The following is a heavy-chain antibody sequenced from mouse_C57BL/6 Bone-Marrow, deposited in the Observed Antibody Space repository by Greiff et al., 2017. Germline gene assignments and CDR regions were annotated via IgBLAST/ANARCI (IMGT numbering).Heavy chain of an antibody. CDR1: GYTFTSYD. CDR2: IYPRDGST. D-gene: IGHD1-1*01. V-gene: IGHV1-85*01. CDR3: ARRVYYAHFDY. J-gene: IGHJ2*01. Sequence: VKLMESGPELVKPGASVKLSCKASGYTFTSYDINWVKQRPGQGLEWIGWIYPRDGSTKYNEKFKGKATLTVDTSSSTAHMELHSLTSEDSAVYFCARRVYYAHFDYWGQGTTLTVSS.